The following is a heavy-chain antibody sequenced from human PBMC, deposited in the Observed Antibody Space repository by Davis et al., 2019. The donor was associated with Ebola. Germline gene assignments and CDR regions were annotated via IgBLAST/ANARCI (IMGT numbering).Heavy chain of an antibody. V-gene: IGHV3-33*01. J-gene: IGHJ4*02. CDR3: ARWDLGDYGDYYFDF. D-gene: IGHD4-17*01. CDR2: IWYDGSNK. Sequence: GGSLRLSCAVSGFSVGSYGMHWVRQVPGKGLEWVALIWYDGSNKYYLDSVKGRFTISKDNSKNTVYLQMNSLRAEDTAVYYCARWDLGDYGDYYFDFWGQGTLVTVSS. CDR1: GFSVGSYG.